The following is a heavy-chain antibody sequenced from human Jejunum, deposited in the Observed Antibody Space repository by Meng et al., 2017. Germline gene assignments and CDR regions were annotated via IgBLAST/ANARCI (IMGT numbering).Heavy chain of an antibody. J-gene: IGHJ4*02. V-gene: IGHV3-73*01. Sequence: GESLKISFAASGFTFSGSAMHWVRQASGKGLEWVGRIRTKANTYATAYAASVKGRFTISRDDSENTAYLQMNSLQTEDTAVYYCTRSAYDYGDYHFDYWGQGNLVTVSS. CDR3: TRSAYDYGDYHFDY. D-gene: IGHD4-17*01. CDR2: IRTKANTYAT. CDR1: GFTFSGSA.